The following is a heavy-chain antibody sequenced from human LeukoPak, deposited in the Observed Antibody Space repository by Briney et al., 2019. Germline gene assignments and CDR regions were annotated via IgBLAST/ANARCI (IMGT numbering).Heavy chain of an antibody. Sequence: ASVKVSCKASGYTFTGYYIHWVRRAPGQGLEWMGWINPNSGGTNYAQKFQGRVAMTRDTSISTAYMELSRLRSDDTAVYYCAKEPNGSGTNPSDYWGQGTLVTVSS. CDR2: INPNSGGT. CDR1: GYTFTGYY. J-gene: IGHJ4*02. V-gene: IGHV1-2*02. D-gene: IGHD3-10*01. CDR3: AKEPNGSGTNPSDY.